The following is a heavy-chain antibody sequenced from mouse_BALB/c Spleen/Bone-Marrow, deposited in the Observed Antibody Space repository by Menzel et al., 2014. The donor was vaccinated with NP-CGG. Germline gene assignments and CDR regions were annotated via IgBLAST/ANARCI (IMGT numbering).Heavy chain of an antibody. CDR1: GFTFNTYA. D-gene: IGHD2-3*01. CDR3: ARYDGYYYYAMDY. J-gene: IGHJ4*01. V-gene: IGHV10-1*02. CDR2: IRSKGNNYAT. Sequence: EVMLVESGGGLVQPKGSLKLSCAASGFTFNTYAMNWVRQAPGKGLEWVARIRSKGNNYATYYADSVKDRFTISRDDSQSMLYLQMNNLKTEDTAMYYCARYDGYYYYAMDYWGQGTSVTVSS.